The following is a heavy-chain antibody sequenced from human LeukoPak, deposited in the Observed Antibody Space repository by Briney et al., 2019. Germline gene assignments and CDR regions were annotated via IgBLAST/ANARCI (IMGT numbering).Heavy chain of an antibody. CDR2: ISAGGGGT. CDR1: GFTFSSYA. CDR3: AKAGAAAVISDWFDL. J-gene: IGHJ5*02. V-gene: IGHV3-23*01. Sequence: GGSLRLPCAASGFTFSSYAMSWIRQAPGKGLEWVSAISAGGGGTYYADSVKGRFTISRDKSKNTLYLQMNSLGAEDTAVYYCAKAGAAAVISDWFDLWGQGTLVTVSS. D-gene: IGHD6-13*01.